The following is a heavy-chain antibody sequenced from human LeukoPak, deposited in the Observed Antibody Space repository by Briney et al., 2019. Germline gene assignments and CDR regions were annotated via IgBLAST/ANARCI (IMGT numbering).Heavy chain of an antibody. CDR3: ARDWRSYYMDV. Sequence: GGSLRLSCAASGFTFRSHGMHWVRQAPGKGLEWVAVIWYDGSNKYYADSVKGRFTISRDNSKNTLYLQMNSLRAEDTAVYFCARDWRSYYMDVWGEGTTVTVSS. CDR1: GFTFRSHG. CDR2: IWYDGSNK. V-gene: IGHV3-33*01. J-gene: IGHJ6*03.